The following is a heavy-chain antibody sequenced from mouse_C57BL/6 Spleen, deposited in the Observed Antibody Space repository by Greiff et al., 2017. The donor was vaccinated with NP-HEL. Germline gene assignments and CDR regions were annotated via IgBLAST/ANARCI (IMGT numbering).Heavy chain of an antibody. CDR2: IDPSDSET. J-gene: IGHJ3*01. D-gene: IGHD4-1*01. CDR1: GYTFTSYW. CDR3: ARGRDWGFAY. V-gene: IGHV1-52*01. Sequence: QVQLKQPGAELVRPGSSVKLSCKASGYTFTSYWMHWVKQRPIQGLEWIGNIDPSDSETHYNQKFKDKATLTVDKSSSTAYMQLSSLTSEDSAVYYCARGRDWGFAYWGQGTLVTVSA.